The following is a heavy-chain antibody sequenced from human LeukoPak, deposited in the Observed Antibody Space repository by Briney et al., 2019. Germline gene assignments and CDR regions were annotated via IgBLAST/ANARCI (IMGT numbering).Heavy chain of an antibody. V-gene: IGHV4-34*01. CDR2: INHSGST. D-gene: IGHD3-3*01. CDR1: GGSFSGYY. J-gene: IGHJ5*02. CDR3: ARGYRVYDFWSGYSLSDWFDP. Sequence: PSETLSLTCAVYGGSFSGYYWSWIRQPPGQGLEWIGEINHSGSTNYNPSLKSRVTTSVDTSKNQFSLKLSSVTAADTAVYCCARGYRVYDFWSGYSLSDWFDPWGQGTLVTVSS.